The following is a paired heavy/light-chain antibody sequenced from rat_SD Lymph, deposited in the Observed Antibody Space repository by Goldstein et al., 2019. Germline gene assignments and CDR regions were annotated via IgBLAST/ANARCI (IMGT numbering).Heavy chain of an antibody. D-gene: IGHD1-11*01. V-gene: IGHV5-62*01. J-gene: IGHJ2*01. CDR1: GFTFSSYG. Sequence: VQLVESGGGLVQPGKSLKLSCSASGFTFSSYGMHWIRQAPGKGLDWVAYISSSSGTVYADAVKGRFTISRDNAKNTLYLQLNSLKSEDTAIYYCATPGGDWGQGVMVTVSS. CDR2: ISSSSGT. CDR3: ATPGGD.
Light chain of an antibody. J-gene: IGKJ4*01. CDR3: AQFLEYPFT. Sequence: DIVLTQAPLSVSVTPGESASISCRSSKSLLSSKGITSLYWYLQKPGKSPQLLIYRMSNLASGVPDRFSGSGSETDFTLKISKVETEDVGVYYCAQFLEYPFTFGSGTKLEIK. CDR1: KSLLSSKGITS. CDR2: RMS. V-gene: IGKV2S11*01.